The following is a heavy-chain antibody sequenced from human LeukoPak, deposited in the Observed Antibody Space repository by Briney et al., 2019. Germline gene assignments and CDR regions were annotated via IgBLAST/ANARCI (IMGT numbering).Heavy chain of an antibody. CDR3: ARSLRNGYRYGYIDY. D-gene: IGHD5-18*01. Sequence: SETLSLTCAVSGYSISSGYYWSWIRQPPGKGLEWIGEINHSGSTNYNPSLKSRVTISVDTSKNQFSLKLSSVTAADTAVYYCARSLRNGYRYGYIDYWGQGTLVTVSS. CDR2: INHSGST. CDR1: GYSISSGYY. V-gene: IGHV4-34*01. J-gene: IGHJ4*02.